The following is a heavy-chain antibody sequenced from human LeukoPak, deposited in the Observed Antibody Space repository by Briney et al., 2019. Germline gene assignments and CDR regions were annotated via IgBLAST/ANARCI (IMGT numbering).Heavy chain of an antibody. CDR2: IYSGGSS. J-gene: IGHJ4*02. V-gene: IGHV3-66*01. CDR1: GFTVSSNY. Sequence: PGGSLRLSCAASGFTVSSNYMSWVRQAPGKGLEWVSVIYSGGSSYYADSVKGRFTISRDNSKNTLYLQMNSLRAEDTAVYYCAKTSSIDFWSGYDDYWGQGTLVTVSS. D-gene: IGHD3-3*01. CDR3: AKTSSIDFWSGYDDY.